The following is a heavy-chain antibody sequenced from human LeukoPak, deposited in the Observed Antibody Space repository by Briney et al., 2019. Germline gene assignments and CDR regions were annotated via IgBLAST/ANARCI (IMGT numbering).Heavy chain of an antibody. V-gene: IGHV3-30*03. D-gene: IGHD5-12*01. CDR2: ISNDGKKK. CDR1: GFPFSISG. CDR3: ARGPSGYHNT. Sequence: GGSLRLSCAASGFPFSISGMYWVRQAPGKGLEWVAAISNDGKKKFYADSVKGRFTISSNNHKTTMNLQMNSLRAEDTAVYYCARGPSGYHNTGGQGTLVTVSS. J-gene: IGHJ4*02.